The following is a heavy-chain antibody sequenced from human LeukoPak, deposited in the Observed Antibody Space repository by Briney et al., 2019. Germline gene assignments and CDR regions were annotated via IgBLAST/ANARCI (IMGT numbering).Heavy chain of an antibody. CDR3: AREVVPGVISTVRFDP. V-gene: IGHV4-4*07. CDR2: VHTSGSS. CDR1: GASISDHY. Sequence: PSETLSLTCTVPGASISDHYWSWIRQPAGKGLEWVGRVHTSGSSDYNPSLKSRVTVSVDKSKNQLSLKLSSVTAADTAVYYCAREVVPGVISTVRFDPWGQGTLVTVSS. D-gene: IGHD2-2*01. J-gene: IGHJ5*02.